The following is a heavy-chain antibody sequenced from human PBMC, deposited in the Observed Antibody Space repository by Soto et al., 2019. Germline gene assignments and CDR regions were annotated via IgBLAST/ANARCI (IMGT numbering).Heavy chain of an antibody. CDR1: GGTFSSYA. D-gene: IGHD3-10*01. J-gene: IGHJ4*02. CDR3: ARDRRMVRGVIGLYYFDY. Sequence: QVQLVQSGAEVKKPGSSVKVSCKASGGTFSSYAISWVRQAPGQGLEWMGGIIPIFGTANYAQKFQGRVTITVDESTSTAYMELSSLRSEDTAVYYCARDRRMVRGVIGLYYFDYWGQGTLVTVSS. V-gene: IGHV1-69*01. CDR2: IIPIFGTA.